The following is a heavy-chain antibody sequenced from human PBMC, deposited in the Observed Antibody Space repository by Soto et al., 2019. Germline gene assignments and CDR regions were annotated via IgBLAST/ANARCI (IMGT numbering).Heavy chain of an antibody. CDR2: ISGSDDTT. D-gene: IGHD6-6*01. CDR3: VKRQSSSWSTTGGLDV. Sequence: PGGALRLSCAASGFTFSTYAMSWVRQAPGKGLEWVSGISGSDDTTYYADSLKGRFTISRDNSKNTLYLQMNSLRAEDTALYSCVKRQSSSWSTTGGLDVWGQGTTVTVSS. J-gene: IGHJ6*02. CDR1: GFTFSTYA. V-gene: IGHV3-23*01.